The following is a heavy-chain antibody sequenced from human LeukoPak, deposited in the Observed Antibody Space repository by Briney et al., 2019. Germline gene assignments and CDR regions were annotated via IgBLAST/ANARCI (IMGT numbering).Heavy chain of an antibody. CDR3: ARVADYGDYVWWYFDL. D-gene: IGHD4-17*01. V-gene: IGHV4-59*01. CDR1: GGSISSYY. Sequence: SETLPLTCTVSGGSISSYYWSWIRQPPGKGLEWIGYIYYSGSTNYNPSLKSRVTISVDTSKNQFSLRLSSVTAADTAVYYCARVADYGDYVWWYFDLWGRGTLVTVSS. CDR2: IYYSGST. J-gene: IGHJ2*01.